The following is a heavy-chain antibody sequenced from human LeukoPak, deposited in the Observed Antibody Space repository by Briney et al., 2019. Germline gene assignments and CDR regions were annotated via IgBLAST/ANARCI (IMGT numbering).Heavy chain of an antibody. CDR3: AKDRRYCSSTSCYTEGIDY. J-gene: IGHJ4*02. CDR2: VWHDGSNQ. D-gene: IGHD2-2*02. Sequence: GGSLRLSCAASGFTFSSYGMHWVRQAPGKGLEWVAVVWHDGSNQFYADSVKGRFTISRENSENTLYLQLNRLRAEDTAVYYCAKDRRYCSSTSCYTEGIDYWGQGTLLSVSS. CDR1: GFTFSSYG. V-gene: IGHV3-33*06.